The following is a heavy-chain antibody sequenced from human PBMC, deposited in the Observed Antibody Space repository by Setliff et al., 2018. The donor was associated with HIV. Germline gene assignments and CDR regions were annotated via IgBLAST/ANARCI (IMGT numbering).Heavy chain of an antibody. CDR2: ISASGDA. V-gene: IGHV1-18*01. J-gene: IGHJ3*02. CDR3: AKDDFTGAYPSVALDI. Sequence: SVKVSCKASGYNFAIYGISWVRQAPGQGLEWMGWISASGDAKPAQKFQGRVTLTTDTSSSTAYMELRSLTSDDTAIYYCAKDDFTGAYPSVALDIWGQGTMVTVSS. CDR1: GYNFAIYG. D-gene: IGHD1-26*01.